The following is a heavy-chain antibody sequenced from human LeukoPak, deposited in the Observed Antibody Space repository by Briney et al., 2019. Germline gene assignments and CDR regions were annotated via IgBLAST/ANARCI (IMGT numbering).Heavy chain of an antibody. CDR2: MSPDGSQI. CDR1: GFTFSNAW. CDR3: ARDPHYGALDY. D-gene: IGHD4-17*01. Sequence: PGGSLRLSCAGSGFTFSNAWMSWVRQAPGKGLEWVADMSPDGSQILYVDSVRGRFTVSRDNAKNSLYLQMNTLRAEDTAIYYCARDPHYGALDYWGQGTLVSVSS. J-gene: IGHJ4*02. V-gene: IGHV3-7*01.